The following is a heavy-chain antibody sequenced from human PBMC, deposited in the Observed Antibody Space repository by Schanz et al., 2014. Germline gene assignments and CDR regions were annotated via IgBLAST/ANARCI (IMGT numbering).Heavy chain of an antibody. V-gene: IGHV3-33*06. J-gene: IGHJ6*02. CDR1: GFSLNTYG. CDR3: AKGMGYCSGGACYGCYYYGLDV. D-gene: IGHD2-15*01. Sequence: QAQLMESGGGVVQPGTSLILSCSVSGFSLNTYGIHWFRQPAGKGLEWVAVIWNNGATKYYADSVRGRFTICRDNSENTLYLQMNRLSADDTAVFYCAKGMGYCSGGACYGCYYYGLDVWGQGTTVTVSS. CDR2: IWNNGATK.